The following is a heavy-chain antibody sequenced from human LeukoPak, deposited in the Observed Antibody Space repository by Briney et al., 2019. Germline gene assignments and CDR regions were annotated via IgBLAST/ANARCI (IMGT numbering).Heavy chain of an antibody. CDR1: GYIFTSYG. Sequence: ASVKVSCKASGYIFTSYGISWVRQAPGQGLEWMGWINPNSGGTNYAQKFQGRVTMTRDTSISTAYMELSRLRSDDTAVYYCARDYYDSSGYYFRYAFDIWGQGTMVTVSS. V-gene: IGHV1-2*02. J-gene: IGHJ3*02. D-gene: IGHD3-22*01. CDR2: INPNSGGT. CDR3: ARDYYDSSGYYFRYAFDI.